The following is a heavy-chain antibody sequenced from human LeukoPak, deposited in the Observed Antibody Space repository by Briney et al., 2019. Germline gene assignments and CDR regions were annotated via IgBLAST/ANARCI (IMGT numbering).Heavy chain of an antibody. Sequence: PSETLSLTCTVSGGSISSYYWRWIRQPPGKGLEWIGYIYYSGSTNYNPSLKSRVTISVDTSKNQFSLKLSSVTAADTAVYYCARENSGWYFDLWGRGTLVTVSS. D-gene: IGHD6-25*01. CDR3: ARENSGWYFDL. J-gene: IGHJ2*01. CDR2: IYYSGST. CDR1: GGSISSYY. V-gene: IGHV4-59*01.